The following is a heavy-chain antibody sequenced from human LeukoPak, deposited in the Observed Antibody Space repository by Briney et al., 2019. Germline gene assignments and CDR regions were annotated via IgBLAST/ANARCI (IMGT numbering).Heavy chain of an antibody. CDR2: MNPNSGNT. D-gene: IGHD3-22*01. CDR3: ARGTGGITMIVVVRDYYFDY. CDR1: GYTFTSYD. V-gene: IGHV1-8*01. Sequence: ASVKVSCKASGYTFTSYDINWVRQATGQGLEWMGWMNPNSGNTGYAQEFQGRVTMTRNTSISTAYMELSSLRSEDTAVYYCARGTGGITMIVVVRDYYFDYWGQGTLVTVSS. J-gene: IGHJ4*02.